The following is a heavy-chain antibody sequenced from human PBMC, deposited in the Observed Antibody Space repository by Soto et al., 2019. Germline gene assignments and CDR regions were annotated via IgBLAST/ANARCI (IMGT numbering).Heavy chain of an antibody. D-gene: IGHD6-13*01. CDR1: GGSISSYY. V-gene: IGHV4-59*01. CDR2: IYYSGST. CDR3: ARDLAAAGPFDAFDI. J-gene: IGHJ3*02. Sequence: SETLSLTCTVSGGSISSYYWSWIRQPPGKGLEWIGYIYYSGSTNYNPSLKSRVTISVDTSKNQFSLKLSSVTAADTAVYYCARDLAAAGPFDAFDIWGQGTMVTVSS.